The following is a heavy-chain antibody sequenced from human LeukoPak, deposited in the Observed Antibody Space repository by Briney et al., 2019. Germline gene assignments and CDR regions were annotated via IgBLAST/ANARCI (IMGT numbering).Heavy chain of an antibody. CDR1: GFTFSSYW. J-gene: IGHJ5*02. CDR3: ARGSIAAAGTGLDP. V-gene: IGHV3-7*01. CDR2: IKQDGSEK. Sequence: GGSLRLSCAAFGFTFSSYWMSWVRQAPGKGLEWVANIKQDGSEKYYVDSVKGRFTISRDNAKNSLYLQMNSLRAEDTAVYYCARGSIAAAGTGLDPWGQGTLVTVSS. D-gene: IGHD6-13*01.